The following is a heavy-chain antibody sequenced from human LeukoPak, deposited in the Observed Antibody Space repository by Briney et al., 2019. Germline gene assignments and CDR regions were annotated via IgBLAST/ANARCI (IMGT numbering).Heavy chain of an antibody. J-gene: IGHJ3*02. V-gene: IGHV1-69*05. CDR3: ARGYSSGWYAGDAFDI. CDR2: IIPIFGTA. D-gene: IGHD6-19*01. Sequence: ASVKVSCKASGGTFSSYAISWVRQAPGQGLEWMGGIIPIFGTANYAQKFQGRVTMTRNTSISTAYMELSSLRSEDTAVYYCARGYSSGWYAGDAFDIWGQGTMVTVSS. CDR1: GGTFSSYA.